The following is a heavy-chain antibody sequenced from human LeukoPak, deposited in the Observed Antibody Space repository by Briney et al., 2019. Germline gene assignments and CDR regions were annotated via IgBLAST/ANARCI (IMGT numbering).Heavy chain of an antibody. CDR3: ARVRYYDILTGSRYFDL. CDR1: GGSFSGYY. V-gene: IGHV4-34*01. Sequence: SETLSLTCAVYGGSFSGYYWSWIRQPPGKGLEWIGEINHSGSTNYNPSLKSRVTISVDTSKNQFSLKLSSVTAADTAVYYCARVRYYDILTGSRYFDLWGCGTLVTVSS. J-gene: IGHJ2*01. D-gene: IGHD3-9*01. CDR2: INHSGST.